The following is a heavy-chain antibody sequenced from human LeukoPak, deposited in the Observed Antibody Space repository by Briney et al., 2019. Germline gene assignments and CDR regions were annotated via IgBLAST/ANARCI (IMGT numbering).Heavy chain of an antibody. CDR1: GFTFSNAW. Sequence: PGGSLRLSCAASGFTFSNAWMSWVRQAPGKGLEWVGRIKSKTDGGTTDYAAPVKGRFTISRDDSKNTLYLQMNSLKTEDAAVYYCSSAAGVTNFDYWGQGTLVTVSS. CDR3: SSAAGVTNFDY. D-gene: IGHD6-13*01. J-gene: IGHJ4*02. V-gene: IGHV3-15*01. CDR2: IKSKTDGGTT.